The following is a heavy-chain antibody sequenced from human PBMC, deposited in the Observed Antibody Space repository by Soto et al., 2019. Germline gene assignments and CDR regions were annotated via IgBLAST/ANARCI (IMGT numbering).Heavy chain of an antibody. J-gene: IGHJ4*01. CDR1: GDRVSSNSAA. Sequence: SQTLSLTCVISGDRVSSNSAACNCVIHSRSRGLEWLASTYYTSNWYNDDAVSVKSRITINADTTNTQFSLQLNSVTPEDTAVYYCARVSIIGSYSHFDYWGQGTLVTVSS. D-gene: IGHD1-26*01. CDR2: TYYTSNWYN. V-gene: IGHV6-1*01. CDR3: ARVSIIGSYSHFDY.